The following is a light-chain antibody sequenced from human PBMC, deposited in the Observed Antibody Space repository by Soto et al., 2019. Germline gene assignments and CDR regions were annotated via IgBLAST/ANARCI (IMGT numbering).Light chain of an antibody. CDR3: QLYGNSPPMYP. Sequence: EIVLTQSPGTLSLSPGERATLSCRASQGVTSTYLAWYQQRLGQAPRLLIFGASSRATGIPDRFSGSGSGTDFSLSISRLEPEDFAVYYCQLYGNSPPMYPFGQGTKVEIK. CDR2: GAS. CDR1: QGVTSTY. J-gene: IGKJ2*01. V-gene: IGKV3-20*01.